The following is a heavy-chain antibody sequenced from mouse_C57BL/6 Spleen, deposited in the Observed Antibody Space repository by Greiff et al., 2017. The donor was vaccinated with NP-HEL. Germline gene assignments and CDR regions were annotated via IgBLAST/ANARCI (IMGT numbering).Heavy chain of an antibody. J-gene: IGHJ2*01. CDR2: IDPETGGT. CDR3: TRRGGKFDY. V-gene: IGHV1-15*01. CDR1: GYTFTDYE. Sequence: VKLQQSGAELVRPGASVTLSCKASGYTFTDYEMHWVKQTPVHGLEWIGAIDPETGGTAYNQKFKGKAILTADKSSSTAYMELRSLTSEDSAVYYCTRRGGKFDYWGQGTTLTVSS.